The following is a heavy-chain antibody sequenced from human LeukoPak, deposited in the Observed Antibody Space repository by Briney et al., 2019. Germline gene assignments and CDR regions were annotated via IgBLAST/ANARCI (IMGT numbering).Heavy chain of an antibody. CDR3: ARGAAANDAFDI. CDR2: INHSGST. CDR1: GGSFSGYY. Sequence: SETLSLTCAVYGGSFSGYYWSWIRQPPGKGLEWIGEINHSGSTNYNPSLKSRVTISVDTSKNQFSLKLNSVTAADTAVYYCARGAAANDAFDIWGQGTMVTVSS. D-gene: IGHD2-2*01. V-gene: IGHV4-34*01. J-gene: IGHJ3*02.